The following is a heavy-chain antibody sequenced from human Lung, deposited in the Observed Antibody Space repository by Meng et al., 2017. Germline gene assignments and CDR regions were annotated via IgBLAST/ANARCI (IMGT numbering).Heavy chain of an antibody. CDR2: INHSGST. J-gene: IGHJ4*02. CDR1: GGSFSDYY. CDR3: ARGPTTMAHDFDY. V-gene: IGHV4-34*01. D-gene: IGHD4-11*01. Sequence: QGPLQQWGAGWLKPWETPSLPFVVSGGSFSDYYWSWIRQPPGKELEWIGEINHSGSTNYNTSLESRATISVDTSQNNLSLKLSSVTAADSAVYYCARGPTTMAHDFDYWGQGTLVTVSS.